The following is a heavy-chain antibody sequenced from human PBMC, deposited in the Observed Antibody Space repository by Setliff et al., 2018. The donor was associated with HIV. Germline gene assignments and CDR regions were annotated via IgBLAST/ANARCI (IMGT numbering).Heavy chain of an antibody. V-gene: IGHV4-30-4*08. CDR2: MYYSGST. D-gene: IGHD3-9*01. CDR3: ARAGITIFWNAFDM. Sequence: SETLSLTCTVSGGSISSSDYYWSWIRQPPGKGLEWIGYMYYSGSTYYNPSLKSRLTISLGASKNQFSLKLSTVTAADTAVYYCARAGITIFWNAFDMWGQGTMVTVSS. CDR1: GGSISSSDYY. J-gene: IGHJ3*02.